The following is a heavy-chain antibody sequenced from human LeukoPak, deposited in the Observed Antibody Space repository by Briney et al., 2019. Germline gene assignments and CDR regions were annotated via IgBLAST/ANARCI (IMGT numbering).Heavy chain of an antibody. Sequence: GRSLRPSWAPAGFTFSSYATHWVRQAPGNWLKWEAVISYDGSNKYYADSVKGRFTISRDNSKNTLYLQMNSLRAEDTAVYYCARAHRYSSSWYDYWGQGTLVTVSS. CDR3: ARAHRYSSSWYDY. D-gene: IGHD6-13*01. CDR2: ISYDGSNK. J-gene: IGHJ4*02. V-gene: IGHV3-30*04. CDR1: GFTFSSYA.